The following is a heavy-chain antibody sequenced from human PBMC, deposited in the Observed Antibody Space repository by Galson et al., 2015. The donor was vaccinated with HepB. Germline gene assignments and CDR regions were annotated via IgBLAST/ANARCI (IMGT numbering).Heavy chain of an antibody. Sequence: ETLSLTCSVSGASISISTFYWVWIRQTPVKGLEWIGNVHSSGVTYYNPSLNNRVTASGDTAKNQFSLRVRSVTAADTAVYYCVRALGGSYFYGMDVWGQGTTVIVSS. J-gene: IGHJ6*02. CDR3: VRALGGSYFYGMDV. CDR1: GASISISTFY. CDR2: VHSSGVT. V-gene: IGHV4-39*01.